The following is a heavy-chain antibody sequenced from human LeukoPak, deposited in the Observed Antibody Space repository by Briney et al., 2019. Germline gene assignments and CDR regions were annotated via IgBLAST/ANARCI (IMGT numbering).Heavy chain of an antibody. CDR2: IYTSGST. J-gene: IGHJ4*02. Sequence: SETLSLTCTVSGDSMNNYYWSWIRQPAGKGLEWIGRIYTSGSTNYNPSLKSRVTMSVDTSKNQFSLKLSSVTAADTAVYYCARGEAAAVHYFDYWGQGTLVTVSS. CDR1: GDSMNNYY. V-gene: IGHV4-4*07. D-gene: IGHD6-13*01. CDR3: ARGEAAAVHYFDY.